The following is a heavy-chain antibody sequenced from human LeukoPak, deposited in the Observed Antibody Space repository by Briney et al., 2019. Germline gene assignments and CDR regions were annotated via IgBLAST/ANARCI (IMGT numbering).Heavy chain of an antibody. CDR3: ARVPPGSGYLDY. J-gene: IGHJ4*02. CDR1: GYTFTSYG. D-gene: IGHD3-10*01. CDR2: ISAYNGNT. V-gene: IGHV1-18*04. Sequence: ASVKISCKTSGYTFTSYGLSWVRQAPGQGLEWMGWISAYNGNTNYAQKLQGRVTMTTDTSTSTAYMELRSLRSDDTAVYYCARVPPGSGYLDYWGQGTLVTVSS.